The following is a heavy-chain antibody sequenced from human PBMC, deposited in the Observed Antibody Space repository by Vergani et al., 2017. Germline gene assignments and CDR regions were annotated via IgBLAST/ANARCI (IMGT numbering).Heavy chain of an antibody. V-gene: IGHV3-11*01. CDR3: ARDHRDYNNYPGTFDI. Sequence: QVQLVESGGGLVKPGGSLRLSCAASGFIFSDHYMTWIRQAPGKGLECVSYISNSGNTIEYADSVKGRFSISRDNAKSSLFLQMDSLRAEDTAVYYCARDHRDYNNYPGTFDIWGQGSMVTVSS. CDR1: GFIFSDHY. CDR2: ISNSGNTI. J-gene: IGHJ3*02. D-gene: IGHD5-24*01.